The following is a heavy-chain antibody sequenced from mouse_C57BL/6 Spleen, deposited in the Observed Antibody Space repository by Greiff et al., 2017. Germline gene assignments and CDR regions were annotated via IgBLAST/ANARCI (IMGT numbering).Heavy chain of an antibody. D-gene: IGHD2-4*01. Sequence: CKASGYTFTDYYMNWVKQSHGKSLEWIGDINPNNGGTSYNQKFKGKATLTVDKSSSTAYMELRSLTSEDSAVYYCARSRDYDRWYYAMDYWGQGTSVTVSS. V-gene: IGHV1-26*01. CDR2: INPNNGGT. J-gene: IGHJ4*01. CDR3: ARSRDYDRWYYAMDY. CDR1: GYTFTDYY.